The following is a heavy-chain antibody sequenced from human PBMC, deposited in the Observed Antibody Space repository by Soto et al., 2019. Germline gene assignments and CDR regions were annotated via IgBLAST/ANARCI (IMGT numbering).Heavy chain of an antibody. CDR2: IYPGDSDT. J-gene: IGHJ3*02. V-gene: IGHV5-51*01. Sequence: PGQSLKIACKRSGYSFTSYWIRAVRQRTGKGLEWMGIIYPGDSDTRYSPSFQGQVTISADKSISTAYLQWSSLKASDTAMYYCERQGYSGSYYYAFDIWGQGTMVTVSS. CDR1: GYSFTSYW. CDR3: ERQGYSGSYYYAFDI. D-gene: IGHD1-26*01.